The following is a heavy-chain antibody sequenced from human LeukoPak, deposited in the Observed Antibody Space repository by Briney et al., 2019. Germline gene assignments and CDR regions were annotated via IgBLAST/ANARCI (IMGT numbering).Heavy chain of an antibody. D-gene: IGHD4-23*01. CDR3: ATAVVTQYLFDY. V-gene: IGHV1-24*01. CDR2: FDPEDGET. J-gene: IGHJ4*02. Sequence: ASVKVSCKVSGYTLTELSMHWVRQAPGKGLEWMGGFDPEDGETIYAQKFQGRVTMTEDTSTDTAYMELRSLRSEDTAVYHCATAVVTQYLFDYWGQGTLVTVSS. CDR1: GYTLTELS.